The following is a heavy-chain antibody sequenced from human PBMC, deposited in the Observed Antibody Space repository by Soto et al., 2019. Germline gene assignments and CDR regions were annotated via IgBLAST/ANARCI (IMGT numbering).Heavy chain of an antibody. CDR2: IKSKTDSGTT. V-gene: IGHV3-15*01. D-gene: IGHD5-18*01. J-gene: IGHJ3*02. CDR1: GFTFSNAW. CDR3: TTDHRRDLDTAMAGAFDI. Sequence: KAGGSLRLSCAASGFTFSNAWMSWVRQAPGKGLEWVGRIKSKTDSGTTDYAAPVKGRFTISRDDSKNTLYLQMNSLKTEDTAVYYCTTDHRRDLDTAMAGAFDIWGQGTMVTVSS.